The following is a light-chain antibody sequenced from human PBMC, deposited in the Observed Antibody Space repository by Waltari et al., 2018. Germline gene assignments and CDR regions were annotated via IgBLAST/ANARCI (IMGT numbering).Light chain of an antibody. CDR3: QSYDSSLSGWV. J-gene: IGLJ3*02. CDR1: SPNIGAGYD. CDR2: GNT. Sequence: QSVLTPPPSVSGAPGQRVTISCTGSSPNIGAGYDVHWYLQLPGTAPKLLIYGNTNRPSGVPDRFSGSKSGTSASLASTGLQADDEADYYCQSYDSSLSGWVFGGGTKLTVL. V-gene: IGLV1-40*01.